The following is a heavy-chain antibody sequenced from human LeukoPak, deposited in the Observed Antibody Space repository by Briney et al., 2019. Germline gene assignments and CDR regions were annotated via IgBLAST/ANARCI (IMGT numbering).Heavy chain of an antibody. J-gene: IGHJ3*02. CDR2: IYTSGST. V-gene: IGHV4-4*08. D-gene: IGHD3-22*01. CDR3: ARFVTRVVNLPHVYSNAFDI. CDR1: GGSISSYY. Sequence: SETLSLTCTVSGGSISSYYWSWIRQPPGKGLEWIGYIYTSGSTNYNPSLKSRVTISVDTSKNQFSLKLSSVTAADTAVYYCARFVTRVVNLPHVYSNAFDIWGQGTMVTVSS.